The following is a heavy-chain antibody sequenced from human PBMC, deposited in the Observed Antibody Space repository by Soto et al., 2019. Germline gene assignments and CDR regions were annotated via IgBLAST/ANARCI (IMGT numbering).Heavy chain of an antibody. Sequence: SETLSLTCTVSGASISTNHHNWAWVRQPPGKGLEWMGNIHYRGDTYFNPSLGSRLSMSVDTSKNQFSLKLTSVTAADTAVYYCARLPTGYPNWFDPWGQGTLVTAPQ. D-gene: IGHD3-9*01. V-gene: IGHV4-39*01. CDR1: GASISTNHHN. CDR3: ARLPTGYPNWFDP. J-gene: IGHJ5*02. CDR2: IHYRGDT.